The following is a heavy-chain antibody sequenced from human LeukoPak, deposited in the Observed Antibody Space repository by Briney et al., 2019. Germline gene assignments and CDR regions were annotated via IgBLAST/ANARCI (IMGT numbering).Heavy chain of an antibody. V-gene: IGHV3-33*01. CDR1: GFTFSSYG. CDR2: IWYDGSNK. J-gene: IGHJ3*02. CDR3: ARGSSYGDYDGAFDI. Sequence: GGSLRLSCAASGFTFSSYGMHWVRQAPGKGLEWVAVIWYDGSNKYYADSVKGRFTISRDNSKNTLYLQMNSLRAEDTAVYYCARGSSYGDYDGAFDIWGQGTMVTVSS. D-gene: IGHD4-17*01.